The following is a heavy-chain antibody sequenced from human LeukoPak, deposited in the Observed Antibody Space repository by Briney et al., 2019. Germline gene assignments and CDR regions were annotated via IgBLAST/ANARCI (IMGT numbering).Heavy chain of an antibody. CDR2: ISWDGGST. J-gene: IGHJ6*03. D-gene: IGHD3-3*01. CDR1: GFTFDDYT. V-gene: IGHV3-43*01. Sequence: GRSLRLSCVASGFTFDDYTMHWVRQAPGKGLEWVSLISWDGGSTYYADSVKGRFTISRDNSKNSLYLQMNSLRTEDTALYYCAKDKSVLRFLEWTNDYYYYYMDVWGKGTTVTVSS. CDR3: AKDKSVLRFLEWTNDYYYYYMDV.